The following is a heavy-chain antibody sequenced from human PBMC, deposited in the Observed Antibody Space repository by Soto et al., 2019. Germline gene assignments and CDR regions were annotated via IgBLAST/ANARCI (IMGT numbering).Heavy chain of an antibody. D-gene: IGHD3-10*01. CDR3: ARDRYGSGSYYNEGPFDY. V-gene: IGHV1-69*06. CDR1: GGTFSSYA. J-gene: IGHJ4*02. CDR2: IIPIFGTA. Sequence: QVPLVQSGAEVKKPGSSVKVSCKASGGTFSSYAISWVRQAPGQGLEWMGGIIPIFGTANYAQKFQGRVTITADKSTSTAYMELSSLRSEDTAVYYCARDRYGSGSYYNEGPFDYWGQGTLVTVSS.